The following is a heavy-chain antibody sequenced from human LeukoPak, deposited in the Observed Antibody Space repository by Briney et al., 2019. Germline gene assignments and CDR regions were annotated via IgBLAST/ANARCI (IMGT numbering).Heavy chain of an antibody. CDR1: GGSISSYY. CDR3: ARSNVVAGVISDFYYYGMDV. V-gene: IGHV4-59*08. Sequence: SETLSLTCIVAGGSISSYYWSWIRQPPGKGLEWIGYMYYSGSTNYNPSLKSRVTISLHTSKKQFSLRLTSVTDADAAVYYYARSNVVAGVISDFYYYGMDVWGQGTTVTVSS. J-gene: IGHJ6*02. D-gene: IGHD6-19*01. CDR2: MYYSGST.